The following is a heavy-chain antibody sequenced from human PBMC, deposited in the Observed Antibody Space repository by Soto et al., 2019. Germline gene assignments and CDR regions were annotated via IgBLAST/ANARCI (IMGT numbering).Heavy chain of an antibody. V-gene: IGHV4-4*07. J-gene: IGHJ4*02. D-gene: IGHD2-2*01. CDR2: IYTSGST. CDR3: ARACSSNSCYDVFDY. Sequence: KTSETLSLTCTVSGGSISSYYCSWIRQPAGKGLEWIGRIYTSGSTNYNPSLKSRVTMSVDTSKNQFSLKLSSVTAADTAVYYCARACSSNSCYDVFDYWGQGTLVTVSS. CDR1: GGSISSYY.